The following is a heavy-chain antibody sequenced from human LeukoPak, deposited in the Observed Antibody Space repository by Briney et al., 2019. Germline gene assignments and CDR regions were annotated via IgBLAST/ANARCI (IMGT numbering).Heavy chain of an antibody. J-gene: IGHJ4*02. CDR2: ISAYNGNT. CDR1: GYTFTSYG. V-gene: IGHV1-18*01. CDR3: ARDGSGEGGYRNDY. D-gene: IGHD5-18*01. Sequence: ASVTVSCTASGYTFTSYGISWVRQAPGQGLEWMGWISAYNGNTNYAQKLQGRVTMTTDTSTSTAYMELRSLRSDDTAVYYCARDGSGEGGYRNDYWGQGTLVTVSS.